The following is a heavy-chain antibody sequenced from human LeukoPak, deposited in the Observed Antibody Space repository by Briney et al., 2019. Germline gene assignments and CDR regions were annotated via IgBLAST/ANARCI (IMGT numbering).Heavy chain of an antibody. D-gene: IGHD3-22*01. CDR3: ANRPRDSSGYYLGAFDT. CDR1: GFTFSGYA. J-gene: IGHJ3*02. Sequence: GGSLRLSCAASGFTFSGYAMTWARQAPGKGLEWVSGISASGGTTFYADTVKGRFTISRNNSKNTLFLQMNSLRAEDTALYYCANRPRDSSGYYLGAFDTWGQGTMVTVSS. V-gene: IGHV3-23*01. CDR2: ISASGGTT.